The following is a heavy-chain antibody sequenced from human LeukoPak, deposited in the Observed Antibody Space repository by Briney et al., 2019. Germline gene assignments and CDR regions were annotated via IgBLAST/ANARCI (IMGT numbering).Heavy chain of an antibody. D-gene: IGHD2-2*01. CDR2: ISDDFGT. CDR1: GFTFSSYA. J-gene: IGHJ4*02. CDR3: ARGNSGHCTGATCYALDY. Sequence: PGGSLRLSCAASGFTFSSYAMSFLRRAPGKGLEWVSAISDDFGTYHADSVKGRFTISRDNSRNTLYLQMTSLGAEDTAVYYCARGNSGHCTGATCYALDYWGQGTLVTVSS. V-gene: IGHV3-23*01.